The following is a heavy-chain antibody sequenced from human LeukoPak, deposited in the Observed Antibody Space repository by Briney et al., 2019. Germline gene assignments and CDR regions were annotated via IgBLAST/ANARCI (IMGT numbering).Heavy chain of an antibody. V-gene: IGHV3-48*03. Sequence: GGSLRLSCAASGFTFSSYEMNWVRQAPGKGQEWVSYISSSGSTIYYYDSVKGRFTISRDNAKNSLYLQMNSLRAEDTAVYYCAELGITMIGGVWGKGTTVTISS. CDR1: GFTFSSYE. CDR3: AELGITMIGGV. CDR2: ISSSGSTI. J-gene: IGHJ6*04. D-gene: IGHD3-10*02.